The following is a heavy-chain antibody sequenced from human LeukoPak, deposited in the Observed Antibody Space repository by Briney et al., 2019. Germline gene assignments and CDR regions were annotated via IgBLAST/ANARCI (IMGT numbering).Heavy chain of an antibody. D-gene: IGHD1-1*01. V-gene: IGHV3-23*01. CDR3: AFPRDGQLIARLDY. J-gene: IGHJ4*02. CDR2: ISGSGAST. CDR1: GFTFSSYA. Sequence: QPGGSLRLSCAASGFTFSSYAMTWVRQAPGKGLEWVSAISGSGASTYYADSVKGRFTISRDNSKNTLYLQMNSLRAEDTAVYYCAFPRDGQLIARLDYWGQGTLVTVSS.